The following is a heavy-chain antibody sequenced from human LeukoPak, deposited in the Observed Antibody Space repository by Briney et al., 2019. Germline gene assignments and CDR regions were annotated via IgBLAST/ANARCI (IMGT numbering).Heavy chain of an antibody. Sequence: PSETLSLTCTVSGGSINNYYWSWIRQSPEKGLEWIGYIYSSGSTNYTPSLKSRVTISVDTSKNQFSLKLSSVTAADTAVYYCARRPKAVAGTWYFDYWGQGTLVTVSS. D-gene: IGHD6-19*01. CDR2: IYSSGST. V-gene: IGHV4-59*08. CDR1: GGSINNYY. CDR3: ARRPKAVAGTWYFDY. J-gene: IGHJ4*02.